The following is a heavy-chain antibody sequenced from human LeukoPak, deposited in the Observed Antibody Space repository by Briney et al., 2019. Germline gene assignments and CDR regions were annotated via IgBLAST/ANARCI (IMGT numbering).Heavy chain of an antibody. Sequence: SETLSLTCAVYGGSFSGYYWSWIRQPPGKGLEWIGEINHSGSTNYNPSLESRVTISIDTSKNHFSLNLNSVTAADTAVYYCAREGGDYGGNSQFWYFDLWGRGTLVTVSS. CDR1: GGSFSGYY. CDR3: AREGGDYGGNSQFWYFDL. J-gene: IGHJ2*01. V-gene: IGHV4-34*01. CDR2: INHSGST. D-gene: IGHD4-23*01.